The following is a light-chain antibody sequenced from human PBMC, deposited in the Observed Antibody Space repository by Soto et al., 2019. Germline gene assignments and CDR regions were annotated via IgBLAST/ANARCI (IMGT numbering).Light chain of an antibody. CDR2: AAS. CDR1: QSISSY. J-gene: IGKJ5*01. Sequence: DIQMTQSPSSLSASVGDRVTITCRASQSISSYLNWYQKKPGKAPKLLIYAASSLQSGDPPRFSGSGSATDFTLTISSLQPEDFATYYGQQSYSTPITFGQGTRLEIK. V-gene: IGKV1-39*01. CDR3: QQSYSTPIT.